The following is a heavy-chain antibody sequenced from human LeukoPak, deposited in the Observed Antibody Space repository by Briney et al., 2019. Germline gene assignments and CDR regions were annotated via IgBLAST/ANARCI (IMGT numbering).Heavy chain of an antibody. CDR1: GFPFSSYW. J-gene: IGHJ4*02. CDR3: ARDLYYYDSSGYYLGY. D-gene: IGHD3-22*01. V-gene: IGHV3-7*03. CDR2: IKQDGSQK. Sequence: GGSLTLSCAASGFPFSSYWMSWVRQPPGKGLEWVANIKQDGSQKYYVDSVKGRFTISRDNAKNSLYLKMNSLRAEDTAFYYCARDLYYYDSSGYYLGYWGQGTLVTVSS.